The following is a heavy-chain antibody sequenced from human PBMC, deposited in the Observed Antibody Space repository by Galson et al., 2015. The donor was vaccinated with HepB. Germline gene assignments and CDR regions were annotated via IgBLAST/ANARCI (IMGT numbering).Heavy chain of an antibody. J-gene: IGHJ4*02. Sequence: SLRLSCAASGFTFSSYGMHWVRQAPGKGLEWVAAISYHGSNQYYEDSVKGRFTISRDNSKNTLYLQMNSLRAVDTAVYYCAKVGSSDWYKFDYWGQGTVVTVSS. CDR1: GFTFSSYG. CDR2: ISYHGSNQ. CDR3: AKVGSSDWYKFDY. D-gene: IGHD6-19*01. V-gene: IGHV3-30*18.